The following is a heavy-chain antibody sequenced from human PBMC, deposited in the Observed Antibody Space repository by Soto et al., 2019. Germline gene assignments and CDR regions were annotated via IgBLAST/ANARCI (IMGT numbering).Heavy chain of an antibody. J-gene: IGHJ3*02. CDR3: ARWVYVDIVATMEDAFYI. V-gene: IGHV1-8*01. CDR2: MNPNSGNT. CDR1: GYTFTSYD. Sequence: ASVKVSCKASGYTFTSYDINWVRQATGQGLEWMGWMNPNSGNTGYAQKFQGRVTMTRNTSISTAYTELSSLRSEDTAVYYCARWVYVDIVATMEDAFYIWSQGTMVTVSS. D-gene: IGHD5-12*01.